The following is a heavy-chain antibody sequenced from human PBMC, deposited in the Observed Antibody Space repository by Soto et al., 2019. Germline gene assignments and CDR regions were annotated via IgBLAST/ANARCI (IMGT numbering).Heavy chain of an antibody. V-gene: IGHV3-30-3*01. D-gene: IGHD3-16*02. CDR3: ASLRVIGNVWGSYRYTSFDY. CDR1: GFTFSSYA. J-gene: IGHJ4*02. Sequence: QVQLVESGGGVVQPGRSLRLSCAASGFTFSSYAMHWVRQAPGKGLEWVAVISYDGSNKYYADSVKGRFTISRDNSKNTLYLQMNSLRAEDTAVYYCASLRVIGNVWGSYRYTSFDYWGQGTLVTVSS. CDR2: ISYDGSNK.